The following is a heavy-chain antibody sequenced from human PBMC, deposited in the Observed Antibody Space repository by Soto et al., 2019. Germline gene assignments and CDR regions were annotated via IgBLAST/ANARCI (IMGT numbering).Heavy chain of an antibody. CDR3: ARFIVVVPADLDGDYVGYFDY. D-gene: IGHD2-2*01. J-gene: IGHJ4*02. CDR2: IYYSGST. Sequence: QVQLQESGPGLVKPSETLSLTCTVSGGSISSYYWSWIRQPPGKGLEWIGYIYYSGSTNYNPSLKSRVTIAVDTSKNKCSLKLSSVTAADTAVYYCARFIVVVPADLDGDYVGYFDYWGQGTLVTVSS. V-gene: IGHV4-59*01. CDR1: GGSISSYY.